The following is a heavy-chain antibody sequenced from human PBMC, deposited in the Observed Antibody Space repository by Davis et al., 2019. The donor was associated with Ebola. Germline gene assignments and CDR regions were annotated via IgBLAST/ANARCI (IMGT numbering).Heavy chain of an antibody. V-gene: IGHV4-34*01. CDR3: ARRGYSGYEINNWFDP. D-gene: IGHD5-12*01. CDR2: INHSGST. CDR1: GGSFSGYY. Sequence: PSETLSLTCAVYGGSFSGYYWSWIRQPPGKGLEWIGEINHSGSTNYNPSLKSRVTISVDTSKNQFSLKLSSVTAADTAVYYCARRGYSGYEINNWFDPWGQGTLVTVSS. J-gene: IGHJ5*02.